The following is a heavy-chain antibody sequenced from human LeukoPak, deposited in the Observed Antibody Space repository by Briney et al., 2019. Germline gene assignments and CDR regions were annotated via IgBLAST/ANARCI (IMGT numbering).Heavy chain of an antibody. Sequence: ASVKVSCKDSGYTFTGYYMHWVRQAPGQGLEWMGWINPNSGGTSYAQKFQGRVTMTRDTSISTAYMELSRLRSDDTAVYYCARAVLQYQFDYWGQGTLVTVSS. D-gene: IGHD4-11*01. J-gene: IGHJ4*02. CDR1: GYTFTGYY. CDR2: INPNSGGT. V-gene: IGHV1-2*02. CDR3: ARAVLQYQFDY.